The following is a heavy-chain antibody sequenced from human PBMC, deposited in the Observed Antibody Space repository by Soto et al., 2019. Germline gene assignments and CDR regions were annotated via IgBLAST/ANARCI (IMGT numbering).Heavy chain of an antibody. D-gene: IGHD3-22*01. Sequence: SETLSLTCTVSGGSISSYYWSWIRQPPGKGLEWIGYIYYSGSTNYNPSLKSRVTISVDTSKNQFSLKLSSVTAADTAVYYCARAHYYDSSGYYPGDAFDIWGQGTMVTVSS. CDR2: IYYSGST. CDR3: ARAHYYDSSGYYPGDAFDI. J-gene: IGHJ3*02. V-gene: IGHV4-59*01. CDR1: GGSISSYY.